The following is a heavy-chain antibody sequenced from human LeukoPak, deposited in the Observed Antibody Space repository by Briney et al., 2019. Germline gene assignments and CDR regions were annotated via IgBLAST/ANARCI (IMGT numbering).Heavy chain of an antibody. CDR2: IDSSGAVT. Sequence: GGSLRLSSAASGFTFSSYAMTWVRQAPGKGLEWVSSIDSSGAVTYYADSVKGRLAVSRDNSKNTLYLQMNSLRAEDTAVYYCAGEWYSGYWGQGTLVTVSS. CDR1: GFTFSSYA. CDR3: AGEWYSGY. D-gene: IGHD6-13*01. J-gene: IGHJ4*02. V-gene: IGHV3-23*01.